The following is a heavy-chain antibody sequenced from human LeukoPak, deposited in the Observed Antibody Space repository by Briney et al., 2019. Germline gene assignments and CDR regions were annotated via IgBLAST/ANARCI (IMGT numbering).Heavy chain of an antibody. CDR1: RRTFSSYA. V-gene: IGHV1-69*13. J-gene: IGHJ4*02. D-gene: IGHD3-22*01. CDR3: ARLNYYDSSGYYPGASKMGYFDY. Sequence: SVKVSCKASRRTFSSYAISWVRQAPGQGLEWMGGIIPIFGTANYAQKFQGRVTITADESTSTAYMELSSLRSEDTAVYYCARLNYYDSSGYYPGASKMGYFDYWGQGTLVTVSS. CDR2: IIPIFGTA.